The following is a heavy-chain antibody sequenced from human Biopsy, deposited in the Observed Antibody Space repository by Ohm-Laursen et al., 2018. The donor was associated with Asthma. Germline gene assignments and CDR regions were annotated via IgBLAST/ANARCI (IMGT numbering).Heavy chain of an antibody. CDR3: AKNVVWFRELGGMDV. D-gene: IGHD3-10*01. CDR1: GFSFSNFA. J-gene: IGHJ6*02. Sequence: SLRLSCAASGFSFSNFAIHWVRQAPGKGLEWISYINGKSNSIEYADSVKGRFTISRDNAKNSLYLQMNSLRAGGTAVYYCAKNVVWFRELGGMDVWGQGTTVTVSS. CDR2: INGKSNSI. V-gene: IGHV3-48*04.